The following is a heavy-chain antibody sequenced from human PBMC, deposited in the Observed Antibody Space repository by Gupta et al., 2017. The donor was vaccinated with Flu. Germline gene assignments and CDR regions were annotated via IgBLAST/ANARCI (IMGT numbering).Heavy chain of an antibody. V-gene: IGHV4-39*01. J-gene: IGHJ6*03. Sequence: GGIRQPPGKGLEWIGSIYYSGSTYYNPSLKSRVTISVDTSKNQFSLKLSSVTAADTAVYYCARPYCSSTSCWSGNYYMDVWGKGTTVTVSS. CDR2: IYYSGST. CDR3: ARPYCSSTSCWSGNYYMDV. D-gene: IGHD2-2*01.